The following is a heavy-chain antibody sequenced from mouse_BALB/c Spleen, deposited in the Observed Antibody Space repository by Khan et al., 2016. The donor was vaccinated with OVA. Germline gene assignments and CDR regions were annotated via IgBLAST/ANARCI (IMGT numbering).Heavy chain of an antibody. V-gene: IGHV5-6*01. Sequence: EVELVESGGDLVKPGGSLKLSCAASGFPFSTYGMSWVRQTPDKRLEWVATISRSSSYTYYPDSVKGRFTISRDNAKNTLYLQMSSLKSEDTGMYYSARLLPSYFDYWGQGTTLTVSS. D-gene: IGHD1-1*01. J-gene: IGHJ2*01. CDR3: ARLLPSYFDY. CDR2: ISRSSSYT. CDR1: GFPFSTYG.